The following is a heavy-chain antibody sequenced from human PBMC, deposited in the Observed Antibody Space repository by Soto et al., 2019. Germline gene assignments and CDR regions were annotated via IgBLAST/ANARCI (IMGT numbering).Heavy chain of an antibody. CDR3: ARYNSYAIDY. CDR2: INYSGTT. D-gene: IGHD2-8*01. V-gene: IGHV4-59*01. Sequence: LETLSLTCTVSGTSISGYYWSWSRQPPGKGLEWIANINYSGTTNYNPSLASRVTLSVDTSKNQFSLKMTSVTAADRAMYFCARYNSYAIDYWGRGTLVTVSS. J-gene: IGHJ4*02. CDR1: GTSISGYY.